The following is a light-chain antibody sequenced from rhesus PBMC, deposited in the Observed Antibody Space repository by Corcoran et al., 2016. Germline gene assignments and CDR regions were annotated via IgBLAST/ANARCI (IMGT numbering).Light chain of an antibody. CDR3: QQYSSSPWT. V-gene: IGKV1-22*01. Sequence: DIQMTQSPSSLSASVGDTVTITCRASQSISSWLAWYQQKQGKAPKLLIYKASSFQSGVPSRFSGSGSGTDFTLTISSLQSEDFATYYCQQYSSSPWTFGQGTKVEIK. CDR2: KAS. CDR1: QSISSW. J-gene: IGKJ1*01.